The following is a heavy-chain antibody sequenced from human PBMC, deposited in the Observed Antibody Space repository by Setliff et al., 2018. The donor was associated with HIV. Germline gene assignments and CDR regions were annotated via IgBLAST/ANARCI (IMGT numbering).Heavy chain of an antibody. CDR1: GGSTTSSGYY. V-gene: IGHV4-39*02. D-gene: IGHD3-22*01. J-gene: IGHJ5*02. Sequence: SETLSLTCIVSGGSTTSSGYYWGWIRQPPGKGLEWIGSVYYSGTTYYNPSLKSRLTISVVTSKNQFSLNLTSVTAADTAVYYCARDRRYYDSSGYWYNWFDPWGQGTLVTVSS. CDR3: ARDRRYYDSSGYWYNWFDP. CDR2: VYYSGTT.